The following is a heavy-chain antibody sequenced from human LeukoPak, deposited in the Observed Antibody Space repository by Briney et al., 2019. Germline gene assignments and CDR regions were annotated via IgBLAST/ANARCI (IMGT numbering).Heavy chain of an antibody. CDR3: AKGGCSSTTCYLANP. CDR2: ISYDGTIR. Sequence: PGRSLRLSCEASGFTFSTYGMHWVRQAPGKGLEWVAVISYDGTIRNYADSVKGRFTISRDNSKNTLYLQMNSLTAEDTALYYCAKGGCSSTTCYLANPWGQGTLVTISS. V-gene: IGHV3-30*18. D-gene: IGHD2-2*01. CDR1: GFTFSTYG. J-gene: IGHJ5*02.